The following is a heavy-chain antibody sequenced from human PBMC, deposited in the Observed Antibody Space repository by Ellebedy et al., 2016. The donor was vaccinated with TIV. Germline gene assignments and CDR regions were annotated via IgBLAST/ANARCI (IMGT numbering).Heavy chain of an antibody. CDR2: ISDSGGNT. Sequence: GESLKISCVASGLTLSSYAMCWVRQAPGKGLEWVSTISDSGGNTHFPDSVKGRFTISRDNSRNTVYLQMNNLRAEDTAVYYCARDSGRRRSWDNDYWGQGTLVTVSS. CDR3: ARDSGRRRSWDNDY. J-gene: IGHJ4*02. CDR1: GLTLSSYA. D-gene: IGHD3-10*01. V-gene: IGHV3-23*01.